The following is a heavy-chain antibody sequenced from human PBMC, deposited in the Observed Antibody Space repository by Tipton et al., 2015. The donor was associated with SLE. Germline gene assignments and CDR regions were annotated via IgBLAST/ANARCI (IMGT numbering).Heavy chain of an antibody. CDR3: ARELELGRNIPYYMDV. V-gene: IGHV3-21*01. D-gene: IGHD1-7*01. Sequence: LRLSCAASGFTFSVYALNWVRQAPGKGLEWVSSISSGSDYEEYADSVEGRFTISRDNAKNSLYLQMNSLRAEDTAVYYCARELELGRNIPYYMDVWGKGTTVTVSS. CDR1: GFTFSVYA. J-gene: IGHJ6*03. CDR2: ISSGSDYE.